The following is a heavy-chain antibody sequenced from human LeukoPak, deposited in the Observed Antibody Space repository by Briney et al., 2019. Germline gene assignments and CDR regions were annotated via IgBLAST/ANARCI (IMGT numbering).Heavy chain of an antibody. D-gene: IGHD6-13*01. Sequence: SETLSLTCTVSGGSINSYYWSWIRQPPGKGLEWIGYIYYSGSTNYNPSLKSRVTISVDTSKNQFSLKLSSVTAADTAVYYCARQVYSSSWSYYFEYWGQGILVTVSS. CDR2: IYYSGST. V-gene: IGHV4-59*08. CDR3: ARQVYSSSWSYYFEY. CDR1: GGSINSYY. J-gene: IGHJ4*02.